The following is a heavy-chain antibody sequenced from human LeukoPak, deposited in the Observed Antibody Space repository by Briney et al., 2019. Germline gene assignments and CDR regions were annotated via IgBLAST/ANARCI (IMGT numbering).Heavy chain of an antibody. CDR2: IIPVYGTP. V-gene: IGHV1-69*01. D-gene: IGHD3-22*01. Sequence: GASVKVSCKASGDTFSTYAISWVRQAPGQGLEWMGGIIPVYGTPNYAQKFQGRVTIIADQSTSTAYMELSSLRFEDTAVYYCARTRWYYHDSNGYMTYFDYWGQGTLVTVSS. J-gene: IGHJ4*02. CDR1: GDTFSTYA. CDR3: ARTRWYYHDSNGYMTYFDY.